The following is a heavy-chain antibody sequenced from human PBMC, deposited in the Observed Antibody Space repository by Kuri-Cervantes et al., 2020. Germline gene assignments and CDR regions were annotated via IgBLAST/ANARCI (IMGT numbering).Heavy chain of an antibody. D-gene: IGHD2-2*01. V-gene: IGHV4-39*07. J-gene: IGHJ4*02. CDR2: INHSGST. Sequence: ESLKISCTVSGGSISSSSYYWGWIRQPPGKGLEWIGEINHSGSTNYNPSLKSRVTISVDKFKNQFSLKLSSVTAADTAVYYCAREAPAPRYCSSTSCYAGVDWGQGTLVTVSS. CDR3: AREAPAPRYCSSTSCYAGVD. CDR1: GGSISSSSYY.